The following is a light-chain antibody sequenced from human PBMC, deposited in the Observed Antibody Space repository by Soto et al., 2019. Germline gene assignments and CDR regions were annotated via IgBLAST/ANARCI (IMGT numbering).Light chain of an antibody. CDR1: QTVTNNY. CDR3: KQYGSSFPYT. Sequence: EVVLTQSPGTLSLSPGERATLSCRASQTVTNNYLAWYQQKPGQPPRLLIFGSSDRATGIPERFSGSGSGTDFTLTISRLEPEDFAAYYCKQYGSSFPYTFGQGNKLEIK. J-gene: IGKJ2*01. CDR2: GSS. V-gene: IGKV3-20*01.